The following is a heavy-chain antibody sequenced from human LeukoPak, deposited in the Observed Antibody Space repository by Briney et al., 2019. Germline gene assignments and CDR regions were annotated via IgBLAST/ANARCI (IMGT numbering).Heavy chain of an antibody. V-gene: IGHV4-59*01. Sequence: SETLSLTCTVSGGSINSYYWSWIRQPPGKGLEWIAYIYYSGSTSYNPTLKSRVTISVDTSKNQFSLKLNSVTAADTAMYYCARLFHPALSGNYPFDYWGQGTLVTVSS. CDR1: GGSINSYY. CDR3: ARLFHPALSGNYPFDY. J-gene: IGHJ4*02. CDR2: IYYSGST. D-gene: IGHD1-26*01.